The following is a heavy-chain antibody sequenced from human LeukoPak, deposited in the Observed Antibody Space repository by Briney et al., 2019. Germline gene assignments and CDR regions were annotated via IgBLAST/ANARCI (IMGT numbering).Heavy chain of an antibody. Sequence: PSETLSLTCAVYGGSFSGYYWSWIRQPPGKGLEWIGEINHSGSTNYNPSLKSRVTISVDTSKNQFSLKLSSVTAADTAVHYCARGRGAARTLRAFDIWGQGTMVTVSS. CDR1: GGSFSGYY. J-gene: IGHJ3*02. CDR3: ARGRGAARTLRAFDI. V-gene: IGHV4-34*01. D-gene: IGHD6-6*01. CDR2: INHSGST.